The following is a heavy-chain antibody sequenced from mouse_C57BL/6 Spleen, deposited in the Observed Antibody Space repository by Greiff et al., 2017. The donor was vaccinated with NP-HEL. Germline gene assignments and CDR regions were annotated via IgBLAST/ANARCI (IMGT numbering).Heavy chain of an antibody. V-gene: IGHV1-26*01. Sequence: VQLQQSGPELVKPGASVKISCKASGYTFTDYYMNWVKQSHGKSLEWIGDINPNNGGTSYNQKFKGKATLTVDKSSSTAYMELRSLTSEDSAVYYCARLRYYGSSYPDYWGQGTTLTVSS. CDR2: INPNNGGT. CDR3: ARLRYYGSSYPDY. D-gene: IGHD1-1*01. J-gene: IGHJ2*01. CDR1: GYTFTDYY.